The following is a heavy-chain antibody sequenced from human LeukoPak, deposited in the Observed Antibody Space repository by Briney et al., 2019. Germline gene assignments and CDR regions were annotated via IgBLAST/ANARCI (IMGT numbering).Heavy chain of an antibody. J-gene: IGHJ3*02. D-gene: IGHD5-24*01. V-gene: IGHV1-2*04. CDR1: GYTFTGYY. CDR3: VRVRDGYNDAYDI. Sequence: ASVKVSCKASGYTFTGYYMHWVRQAPGQGLEWMGWINPKNGDTNSAQKFQGWVTMTRDTSISTAYMELSSLRSEDTAVYYCVRVRDGYNDAYDIWGQGTMVTVPS. CDR2: INPKNGDT.